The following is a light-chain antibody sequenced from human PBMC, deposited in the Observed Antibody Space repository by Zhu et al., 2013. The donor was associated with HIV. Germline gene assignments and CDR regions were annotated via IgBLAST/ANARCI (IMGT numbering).Light chain of an antibody. CDR2: EVT. J-gene: IGLJ1*01. CDR1: SSDVGTYNY. V-gene: IGLV2-14*01. Sequence: QSALTQPASVSGSPGQSITISCTGTSSDVGTYNYVSWYQWYPGKAPKLMIFEVTNRPSGVPDRFSGSKFGTTAPLTISTTAPQKQAAALSNYVFATGTRVTVL. CDR3: NYV.